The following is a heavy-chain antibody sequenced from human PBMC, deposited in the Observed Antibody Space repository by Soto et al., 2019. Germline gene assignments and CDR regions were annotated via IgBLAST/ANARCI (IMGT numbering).Heavy chain of an antibody. D-gene: IGHD1-26*01. V-gene: IGHV3-23*01. CDR2: VDNGRGVTA. CDR1: GFTFSGYP. CDR3: AKYSATGSRYFDL. Sequence: LRLSCAASGFTFSGYPMTWVRRAPGQGLEWVSSVDNGRGVTAYYSDSVRGRFTVSRDNAKNTLFLQMNSLRAEDTATYYCAKYSATGSRYFDLWGQGTLVTVSS. J-gene: IGHJ4*02.